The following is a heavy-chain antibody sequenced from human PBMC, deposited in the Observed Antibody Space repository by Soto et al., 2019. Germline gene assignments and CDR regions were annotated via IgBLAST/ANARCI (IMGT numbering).Heavy chain of an antibody. CDR1: GGSISGSY. CDR2: VYYTGST. J-gene: IGHJ4*02. Sequence: SETLSLTCSVSGGSISGSYWSCIRQSPGKGLEWLGYVYYTGSTNYSPSLRSRVSISVDTSKNEFSLRLSSVTAADTAVYFCARSVAVPGAHIDYWGQGTQVTSPQ. D-gene: IGHD6-19*01. V-gene: IGHV4-59*01. CDR3: ARSVAVPGAHIDY.